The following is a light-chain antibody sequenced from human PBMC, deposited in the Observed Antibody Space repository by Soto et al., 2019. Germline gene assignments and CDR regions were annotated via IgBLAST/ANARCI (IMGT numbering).Light chain of an antibody. J-gene: IGLJ1*01. Sequence: QAVVTQPPSVSGAPGQRVTISCTGSSSNIGAGYDVHWYQQLPGTAPKLLIYGNSNRPSGVPARFSGSKSGTSASLAISGLQYEDESDNYCQSYHSSLSYVFGTGTKVAVL. CDR3: QSYHSSLSYV. CDR2: GNS. CDR1: SSNIGAGYD. V-gene: IGLV1-40*01.